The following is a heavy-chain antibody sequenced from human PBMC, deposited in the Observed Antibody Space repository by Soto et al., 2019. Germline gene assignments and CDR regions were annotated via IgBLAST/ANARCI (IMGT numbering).Heavy chain of an antibody. Sequence: QVQLVQSGGEVKKPGASVTVSCKASGYTLITYNITWGRQAPGQGLEWMAWINTYNGMTDYAQRFQGRVTMTRDTSTSTAYMELRNLGSDDTAVYFCAKSPRGEMATDWGQGTLVTVSS. V-gene: IGHV1-18*01. D-gene: IGHD5-12*01. CDR1: GYTLITYN. J-gene: IGHJ4*02. CDR2: INTYNGMT. CDR3: AKSPRGEMATD.